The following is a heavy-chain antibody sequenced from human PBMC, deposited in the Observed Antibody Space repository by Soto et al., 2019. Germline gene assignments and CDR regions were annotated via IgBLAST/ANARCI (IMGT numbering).Heavy chain of an antibody. J-gene: IGHJ4*02. CDR3: ARVATPPGYSSGWYRELGGPFDY. CDR2: ISAYNGNT. CDR1: GYTFTSYG. D-gene: IGHD6-19*01. Sequence: ASVKVSCKASGYTFTSYGISWVRQAPGQGLEWMGWISAYNGNTNYAQKLQGRVTMTTDTSTSTAYMELRSLRSDDTAVYYCARVATPPGYSSGWYRELGGPFDYWGQGTLVTVSS. V-gene: IGHV1-18*01.